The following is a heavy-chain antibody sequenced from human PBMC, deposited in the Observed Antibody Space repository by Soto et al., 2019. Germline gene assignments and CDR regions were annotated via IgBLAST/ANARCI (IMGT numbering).Heavy chain of an antibody. J-gene: IGHJ4*02. V-gene: IGHV4-4*07. Sequence: PSETLSLTCTVSSGSIRRDYWNWIRQPAGKGLEWIGRIYTSGNTYYNPSLKGRVSMALDTSKNQFSLNLTSVTAADTAIYYCARDTTNLAFDYWGPGILVTVSS. D-gene: IGHD1-26*01. CDR1: SGSIRRDY. CDR3: ARDTTNLAFDY. CDR2: IYTSGNT.